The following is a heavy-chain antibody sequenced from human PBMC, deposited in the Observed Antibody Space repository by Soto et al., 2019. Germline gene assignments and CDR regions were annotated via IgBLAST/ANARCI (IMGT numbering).Heavy chain of an antibody. D-gene: IGHD5-12*01. V-gene: IGHV4-39*01. CDR3: ARQRECYNLNYFDC. CDR1: GGSIRSSGYY. CDR2: IFFSGST. J-gene: IGHJ4*02. Sequence: PSETLSLTCTVSGGSIRSSGYYWGWIRQPPGKGLEWIGSIFFSGSTYYNPSFSSRVTISVDTSKSQLSLNLRCVTATDTAVYYCARQRECYNLNYFDCCGQGTLLTVSS.